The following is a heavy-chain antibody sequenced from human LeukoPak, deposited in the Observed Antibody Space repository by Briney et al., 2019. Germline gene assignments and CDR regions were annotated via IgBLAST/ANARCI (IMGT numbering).Heavy chain of an antibody. CDR2: IYSSGST. D-gene: IGHD2-2*01. J-gene: IGHJ4*02. CDR1: GGSISGYY. Sequence: SEILSLTCTVSGGSISGYYWSWIRQPPGKGLEWIGYIYSSGSTNYNPSLKSRVTISIDTSKSQFSLKLSSVTAADTAVYYCARHRYGSDTSCFGFWGQGTLVTVS. CDR3: ARHRYGSDTSCFGF. V-gene: IGHV4-59*12.